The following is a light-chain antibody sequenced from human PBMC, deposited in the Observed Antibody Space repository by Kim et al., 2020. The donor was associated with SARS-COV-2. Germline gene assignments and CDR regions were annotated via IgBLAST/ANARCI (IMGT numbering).Light chain of an antibody. J-gene: IGKJ4*01. CDR1: QSVSSY. CDR2: EAS. V-gene: IGKV3-11*01. CDR3: QQHSNWPLT. Sequence: IVLTQSPATLSLSPGQRATLSCRASQSVSSYLAWYQQKPGQAPRLLIYEASNRATGIPARFSGSGSGTDFTLTISSLEPEDFAVYYCQQHSNWPLTFGAGTKVDIK.